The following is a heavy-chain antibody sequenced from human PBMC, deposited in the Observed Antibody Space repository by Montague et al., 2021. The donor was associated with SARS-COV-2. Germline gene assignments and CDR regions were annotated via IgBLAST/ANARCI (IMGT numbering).Heavy chain of an antibody. V-gene: IGHV6-1*01. Sequence: CAISGDSVPSNSVAWGWISQSPSRCVEGLGRTYYRTKWYSDYAPSVRGRLTVNPDASKNEFSLELNYVTPEDTAVYYCVRYSGWFYFDFWGQGTLVTVSS. D-gene: IGHD6-19*01. CDR3: VRYSGWFYFDF. CDR2: TYYRTKWYS. J-gene: IGHJ4*02. CDR1: GDSVPSNSVA.